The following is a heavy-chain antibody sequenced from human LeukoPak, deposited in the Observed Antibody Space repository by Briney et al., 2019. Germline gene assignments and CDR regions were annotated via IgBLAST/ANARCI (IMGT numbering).Heavy chain of an antibody. V-gene: IGHV3-23*01. J-gene: IGHJ4*02. CDR3: AKQESRWSLDFLDY. CDR1: GFTFSSYA. CDR2: ISGSGGST. Sequence: PRGSLRLSCAASGFTFSSYAMTWVRQAPGKGLEWVSAISGSGGSTYYADSVKGRFTISRDNSKNTLYLQMNSLRAEDTAVYYCAKQESRWSLDFLDYWGQGTLVTVSS. D-gene: IGHD2-15*01.